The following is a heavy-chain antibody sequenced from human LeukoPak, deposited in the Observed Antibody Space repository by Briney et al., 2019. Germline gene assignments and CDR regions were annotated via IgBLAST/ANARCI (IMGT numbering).Heavy chain of an antibody. CDR3: ARDYWRSIDH. D-gene: IGHD1-1*01. CDR2: IKEDGSAK. CDR1: GLTFSNYW. V-gene: IGHV3-7*01. J-gene: IGHJ4*02. Sequence: GSLRLSCVVSGLTFSNYWMIWVRQAPGKGLESVAIIKEDGSAKYYLDSVKGRFTISRDNAKNSLYLEMNSLRAGDTAVYYCARDYWRSIDHWGQGTLVTVSS.